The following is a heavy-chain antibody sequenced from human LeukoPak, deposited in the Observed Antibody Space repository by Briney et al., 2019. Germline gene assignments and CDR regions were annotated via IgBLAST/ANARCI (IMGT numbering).Heavy chain of an antibody. J-gene: IGHJ4*02. CDR3: ARVRRHYYDSSGYYLSNTATRNYFDY. Sequence: KPSETLSLTCAVYGGSFSGYYWSWIRQPPGKGLEWIGEINHSGSTNYNPSLKSRVTISVDTSKNQFSLKLSSVTAADTAVYYCARVRRHYYDSSGYYLSNTATRNYFDYWGQGTLVTVSS. CDR1: GGSFSGYY. V-gene: IGHV4-34*01. CDR2: INHSGST. D-gene: IGHD3-22*01.